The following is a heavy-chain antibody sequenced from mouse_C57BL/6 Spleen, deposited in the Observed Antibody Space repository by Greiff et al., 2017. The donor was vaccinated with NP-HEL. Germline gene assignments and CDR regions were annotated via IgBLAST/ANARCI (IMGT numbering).Heavy chain of an antibody. D-gene: IGHD2-3*01. CDR3: ARADGYPFAY. CDR2: IYPGDGDT. CDR1: GYAFSSSW. J-gene: IGHJ3*01. Sequence: QVQLQQSGPELVKPGASVKISCKASGYAFSSSWMNWVKPRPGKGLEWIGRIYPGDGDTNYNGKFKGKATLTADKSSSTAYMQLSSLTSEDSAVYFCARADGYPFAYWGQGTLVTVSA. V-gene: IGHV1-82*01.